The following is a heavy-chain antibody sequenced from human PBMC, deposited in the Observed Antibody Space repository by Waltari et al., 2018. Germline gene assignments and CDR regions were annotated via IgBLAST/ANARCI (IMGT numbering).Heavy chain of an antibody. D-gene: IGHD6-6*01. Sequence: QVQLQESGPGLVKPSQTLSLTCTVSGGSISSGSYYWSWIRQPAGKGLEWIGRICTSGSTNYNPSLKSRVTISVDTSKNQFSLKLSSVTAADTAVYYCARDSSMGDAFDIWGQGTMVTVSS. J-gene: IGHJ3*02. CDR1: GGSISSGSYY. CDR2: ICTSGST. CDR3: ARDSSMGDAFDI. V-gene: IGHV4-61*02.